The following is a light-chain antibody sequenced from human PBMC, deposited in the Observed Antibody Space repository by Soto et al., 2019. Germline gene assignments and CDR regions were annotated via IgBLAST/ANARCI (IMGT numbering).Light chain of an antibody. V-gene: IGKV1-5*03. CDR2: KAS. J-gene: IGKJ5*01. CDR3: QQLNSYPIT. CDR1: QTISSW. Sequence: DIQMTQSPSTLSGSVGGRVTITCRASQTISSWLAWYQQKPGKAPKLLIYKASTLKSGVPSRFSGSGSGTEFTLTISSLQPEDFATYYCQQLNSYPITFGQGTRLEIK.